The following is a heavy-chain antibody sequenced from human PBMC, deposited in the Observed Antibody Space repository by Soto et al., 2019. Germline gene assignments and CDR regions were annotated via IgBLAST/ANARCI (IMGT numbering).Heavy chain of an antibody. V-gene: IGHV3-66*01. CDR3: XXXXXXXXXXEWFDS. J-gene: IGHJ5*01. CDR2: LYESGDT. CDR1: GFTVSSSY. Sequence: EVKLVESGGGLVQPGGSLRLSCAASGFTVSSSYMGWVRQAPGKGLEWVSVLYESGDTYYADSVRGRFTISRDSSTNTXXXXXXXXXXXXXXXXXXXXXXXXXXXXEWFDSWGQGALVIVSS.